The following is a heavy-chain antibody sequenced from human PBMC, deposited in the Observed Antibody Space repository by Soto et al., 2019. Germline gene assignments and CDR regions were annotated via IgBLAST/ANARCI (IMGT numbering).Heavy chain of an antibody. V-gene: IGHV4-59*01. D-gene: IGHD1-26*01. CDR2: IYYSGST. J-gene: IGHJ4*02. CDR1: GGSISSYY. Sequence: SETLSLTCTVSGGSISSYYWSWIRQPPGKGLEWIGYIYYSGSTNYNPSLKSRVTISVDTSKNQFSLKLSSVTAADTAVYYCARDGSGARAFDYWGQGTLVTVSS. CDR3: ARDGSGARAFDY.